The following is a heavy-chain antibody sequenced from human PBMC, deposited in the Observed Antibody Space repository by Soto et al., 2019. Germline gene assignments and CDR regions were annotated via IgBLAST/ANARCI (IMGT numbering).Heavy chain of an antibody. J-gene: IGHJ3*02. D-gene: IGHD7-27*01. CDR3: AKGGARLGRGGNAFDI. V-gene: IGHV3-9*01. Sequence: LRLSCAASGFTFDDYAMHWVRQAPGKGLEWVSGISWNSGSIGYADSVKGRFTISRDNAKNSLYLQMNSLRAEDTALYYCAKGGARLGRGGNAFDIWGQGTIVTVSS. CDR1: GFTFDDYA. CDR2: ISWNSGSI.